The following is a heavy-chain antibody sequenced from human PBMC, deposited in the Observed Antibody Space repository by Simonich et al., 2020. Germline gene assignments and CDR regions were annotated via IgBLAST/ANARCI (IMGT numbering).Heavy chain of an antibody. Sequence: EVQLVESGGGLVQPGGSLRLSCAASGFTFSSYWMSWVRQAPGKGLECVANKKQDGREKYDVDSGKGRFTISRDNAKNSLYLQMNSLRAEDTAVYYCARDREVYGSGSYYNYWGQGTLVTVSS. D-gene: IGHD3-10*01. J-gene: IGHJ4*02. CDR1: GFTFSSYW. V-gene: IGHV3-7*01. CDR2: KKQDGREK. CDR3: ARDREVYGSGSYYNY.